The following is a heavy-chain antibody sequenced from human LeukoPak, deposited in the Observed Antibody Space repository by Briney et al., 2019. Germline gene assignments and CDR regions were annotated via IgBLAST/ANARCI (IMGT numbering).Heavy chain of an antibody. CDR3: ARDGTTVVGATIPFDY. CDR2: INPNSGDT. D-gene: IGHD1-26*01. CDR1: GYTFTAYY. Sequence: ASVKVSCKASGYTFTAYYMHWVRQAPGLGLEWMGWINPNSGDTKYAQKFQGRVTMTRDTSTSTAYMDLSSLRSDDTAFYYCARDGTTVVGATIPFDYWGQGTLVTVSS. J-gene: IGHJ4*02. V-gene: IGHV1-2*02.